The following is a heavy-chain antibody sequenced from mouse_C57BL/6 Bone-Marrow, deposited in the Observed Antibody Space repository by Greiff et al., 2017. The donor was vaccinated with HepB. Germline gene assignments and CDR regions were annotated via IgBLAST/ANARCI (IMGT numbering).Heavy chain of an antibody. V-gene: IGHV1-55*01. J-gene: IGHJ4*01. D-gene: IGHD3-2*02. CDR2: IYPGSGST. CDR1: GYTFTSYW. Sequence: QVQLQQPGAELVKPGASVKMSCKASGYTFTSYWITWVKQRPGQGLEWIGDIYPGSGSTNYNEKFKSKATLTVDTSSSTAYLQLSSLTSEDSAVYYCARSDSSGYYAMDYWGQGTSVTVSS. CDR3: ARSDSSGYYAMDY.